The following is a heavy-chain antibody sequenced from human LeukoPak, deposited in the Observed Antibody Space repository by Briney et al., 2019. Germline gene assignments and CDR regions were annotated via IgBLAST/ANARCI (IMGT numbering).Heavy chain of an antibody. Sequence: ASVKVSCKASGYTFRTYGITWVRQAPGQGHGWMGWISPYNGNTNYLQKFQGRVTMTTDTSTTTAYMELRSLRSDDTAIYYCAKTSLGRQYFDSWGQGTLVTVSS. V-gene: IGHV1-18*01. D-gene: IGHD3-16*01. CDR3: AKTSLGRQYFDS. CDR2: ISPYNGNT. J-gene: IGHJ4*02. CDR1: GYTFRTYG.